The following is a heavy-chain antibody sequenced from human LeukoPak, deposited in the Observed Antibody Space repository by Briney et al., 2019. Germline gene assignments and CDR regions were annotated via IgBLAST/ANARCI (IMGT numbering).Heavy chain of an antibody. Sequence: PSETLSLTCTVSGGSISSYYWSWIRQPAGKGLEWIGRIYTSGSTNYNPSLKSRVTMSVDTSKNQFSLTLSSVTAADTAVYYCARDRIYYDSSGYYYFDYWGQGTLVTVSS. D-gene: IGHD3-22*01. CDR3: ARDRIYYDSSGYYYFDY. V-gene: IGHV4-4*07. CDR2: IYTSGST. CDR1: GGSISSYY. J-gene: IGHJ4*02.